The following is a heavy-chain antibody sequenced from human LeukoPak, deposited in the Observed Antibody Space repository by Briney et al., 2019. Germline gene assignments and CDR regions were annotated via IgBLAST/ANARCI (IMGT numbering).Heavy chain of an antibody. CDR3: AKDPHYYGSGSYWSQDY. J-gene: IGHJ4*02. D-gene: IGHD3-10*01. Sequence: GGSLRLSCAASGFTFSSYSMNWVRQAPGKGLEWVAVISYDGSNKYYADSVKGRFTISRDNSKNTLYLQMNSLRAEDTAVYYCAKDPHYYGSGSYWSQDYWGQGTLVTVSS. V-gene: IGHV3-30*18. CDR1: GFTFSSYS. CDR2: ISYDGSNK.